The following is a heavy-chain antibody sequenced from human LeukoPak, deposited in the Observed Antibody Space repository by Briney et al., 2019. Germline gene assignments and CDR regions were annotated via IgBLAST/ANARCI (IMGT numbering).Heavy chain of an antibody. D-gene: IGHD1-26*01. J-gene: IGHJ5*02. CDR2: IYYSGST. CDR1: AGSISSSGYY. CDR3: ARHEYSGSYYGLSWFDP. V-gene: IGHV4-39*01. Sequence: SETLSLTCTVYAGSISSSGYYWGWIRQPPGKGLEWIASIYYSGSTYYNPSLKSRVTISVDTSKNQLSLKLSSLTAADTAVYYCARHEYSGSYYGLSWFDPWGQGTLVTVSS.